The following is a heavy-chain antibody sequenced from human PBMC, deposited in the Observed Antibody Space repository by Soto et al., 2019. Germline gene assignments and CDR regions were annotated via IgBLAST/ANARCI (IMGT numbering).Heavy chain of an antibody. CDR2: VSYDGSTQ. D-gene: IGHD6-19*01. V-gene: IGHV3-30-3*01. J-gene: IGHJ4*02. CDR1: GFTFMNHA. CDR3: AREKSSQWLASFDY. Sequence: QVQLVESGGGVVQPGRSLRLSCAASGFTFMNHAMHWVRQAPGKGLEWVAVVSYDGSTQSYSDSVKGRFTISRDNSKNTLYLQMNSLKVEDTALYYCAREKSSQWLASFDYWGQGTLVTVSS.